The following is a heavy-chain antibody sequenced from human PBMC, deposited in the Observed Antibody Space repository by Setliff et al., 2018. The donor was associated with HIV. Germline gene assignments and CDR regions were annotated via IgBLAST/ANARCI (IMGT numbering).Heavy chain of an antibody. CDR3: AGFSYNFWVYRFDH. D-gene: IGHD3-3*01. CDR1: GGSTTSGGYY. V-gene: IGHV4-31*03. J-gene: IGHJ4*02. CDR2: IYYSGST. Sequence: SETLSLTCSVSGGSTTSGGYYWSWIRQHPGKGLEYIGYIYYSGSTYHNPSLKSRVTMSIDTSTQQFFLNVTSVTAADTAVYYCAGFSYNFWVYRFDHWGQGALVTSPQ.